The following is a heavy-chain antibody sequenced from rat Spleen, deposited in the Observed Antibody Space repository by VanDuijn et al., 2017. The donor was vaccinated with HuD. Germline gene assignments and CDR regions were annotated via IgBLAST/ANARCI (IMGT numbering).Heavy chain of an antibody. V-gene: IGHV2-63*01. CDR3: SRDIRDYERTPLYWFLDF. J-gene: IGHJ1*01. CDR1: GFSLTSYS. Sequence: QVQLKESGPGLVQPSETLSLTCTVSGFSLTSYSVSWVRQSSGKGPEWMGRMWFDGDIAYSSALKSRLSISRYTSKNQVFLRMSGLQTDDTGTYYCSRDIRDYERTPLYWFLDFWGPGTMVTVSS. CDR2: MWFDGDI. D-gene: IGHD1-11*01.